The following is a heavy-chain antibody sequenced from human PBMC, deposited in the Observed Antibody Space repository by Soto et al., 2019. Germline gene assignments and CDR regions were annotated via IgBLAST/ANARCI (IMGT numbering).Heavy chain of an antibody. D-gene: IGHD2-21*02. CDR2: INIGSGRT. Sequence: QVQLVQSGAEEKQPGASVRVSCKTSGYDFSSYAMHWVRQAPGQRLEWMGWINIGSGRTEYSQNLQDRISITRDTAASTVYMDLSSLKSEDTSVYFCVRAGGDCGYRLPYYYDMGLDVWGQGTTVTVSS. CDR3: VRAGGDCGYRLPYYYDMGLDV. J-gene: IGHJ6*02. CDR1: GYDFSSYA. V-gene: IGHV1-3*04.